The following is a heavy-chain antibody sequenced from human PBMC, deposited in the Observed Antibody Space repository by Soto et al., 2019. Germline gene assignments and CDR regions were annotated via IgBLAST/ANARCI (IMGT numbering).Heavy chain of an antibody. CDR2: MNPKSGVT. CDR1: GYTFTAYS. V-gene: IGHV1-2*06. D-gene: IGHD6-19*01. Sequence: ASVKVSCKASGYTFTAYSMHWVRQAPGQGLEWMGRMNPKSGVTNYAEVYQDRVTITRDTSITTAYIELSGLTSDDTAVYYCARAVGGPFDFWGQGTLVTVSS. J-gene: IGHJ4*02. CDR3: ARAVGGPFDF.